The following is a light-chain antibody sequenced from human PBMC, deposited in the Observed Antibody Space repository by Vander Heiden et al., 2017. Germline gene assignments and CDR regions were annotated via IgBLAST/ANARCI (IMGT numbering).Light chain of an antibody. V-gene: IGKV4-1*01. CDR3: QQYYSTPIS. CDR1: QSVLYSSNNENY. Sequence: DIVMTQSPDSLAVPLGERATINCKSSQSVLYSSNNENYLAWYQQNSGQPPKLLIYWASTRESGVPDRFSGSGSGTDFTLTISSLQAEDVAVYYCQQYYSTPISFGQGTRLEIK. CDR2: WAS. J-gene: IGKJ5*01.